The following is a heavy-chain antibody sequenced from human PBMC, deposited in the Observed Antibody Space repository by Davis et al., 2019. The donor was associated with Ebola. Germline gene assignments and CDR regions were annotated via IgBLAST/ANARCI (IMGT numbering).Heavy chain of an antibody. V-gene: IGHV4-39*02. J-gene: IGHJ4*02. D-gene: IGHD3-3*01. Sequence: PSETLSLTCTVSGGSISSSTYYWGWIRQPPGKGLEWIGSIYYSGSTYYNPSLKSRVTISVDTSKSHFSLKLSSVTAADTAVYYCARTPSAYYNTLFDYWGQGTLVTVSS. CDR3: ARTPSAYYNTLFDY. CDR1: GGSISSSTYY. CDR2: IYYSGST.